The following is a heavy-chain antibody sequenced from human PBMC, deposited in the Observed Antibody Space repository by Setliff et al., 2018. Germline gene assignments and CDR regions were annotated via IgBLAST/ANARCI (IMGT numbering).Heavy chain of an antibody. D-gene: IGHD3-3*01. CDR2: INTYNGNT. CDR3: VRVPRLEWLLPTFDS. Sequence: ASVKVSCKTSGYNFISYGITWVRQAPGQGLEWMGWINTYNGNTDYAQNLQDRVTMNTDTSTSTAYMELRSLRSDDTAVYYCVRVPRLEWLLPTFDSWGQGTLVTVS. CDR1: GYNFISYG. J-gene: IGHJ4*02. V-gene: IGHV1-18*01.